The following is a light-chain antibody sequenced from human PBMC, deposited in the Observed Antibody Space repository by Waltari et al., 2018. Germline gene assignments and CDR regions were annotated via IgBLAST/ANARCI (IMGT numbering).Light chain of an antibody. CDR1: QSGVNNSVNKNY. CDR2: WAS. V-gene: IGKV4-1*01. J-gene: IGKJ4*02. Sequence: DILITQSTDSLAVSLGVGATINCKSIQSGVNNSVNKNYLAWYQQEPGQPPKVLIYWASTRATGVPDRFSGSGSGTDFTLTISSLQAEDVAVYYCQQYYSTPRTFGEGTKVEIK. CDR3: QQYYSTPRT.